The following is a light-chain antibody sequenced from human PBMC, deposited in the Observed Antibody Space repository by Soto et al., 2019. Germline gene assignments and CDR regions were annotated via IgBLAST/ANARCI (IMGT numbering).Light chain of an antibody. CDR2: DAS. J-gene: IGKJ5*01. CDR1: QSVSSY. Sequence: EIVLTQSPATLSLSPGERATLSCRASQSVSSYLAWYQQKPGQAPRLLIYDASNRATGIPARFSGSGSGTDFTLTISSLEPEDFAVHYCQHYAGGSRITFGQGTRLEIK. V-gene: IGKV3-11*01. CDR3: QHYAGGSRIT.